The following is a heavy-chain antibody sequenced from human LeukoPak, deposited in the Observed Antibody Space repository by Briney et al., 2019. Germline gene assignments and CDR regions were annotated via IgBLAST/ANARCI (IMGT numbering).Heavy chain of an antibody. CDR1: GGSISSYS. Sequence: SETLSLTCIVSGGSISSYSWRWIRQPGGKGLEWSGYIYYSGSTNYNPSLKSRVTISVDASKNQFSLKLSSVTAADTAVYYCARALADGRCGEYPYFDYWGQGTLVTVSS. J-gene: IGHJ4*02. CDR3: ARALADGRCGEYPYFDY. CDR2: IYYSGST. V-gene: IGHV4-59*01. D-gene: IGHD3-10*01.